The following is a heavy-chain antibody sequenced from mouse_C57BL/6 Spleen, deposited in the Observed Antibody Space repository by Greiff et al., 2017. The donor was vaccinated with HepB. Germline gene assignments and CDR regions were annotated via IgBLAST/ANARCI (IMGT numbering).Heavy chain of an antibody. Sequence: QVQLQQSGAELVKPGASVKISCKASGYTFSSYWMNWVKQRPGKGLEWIGHIYPGDGDTNYNEKFKGKATLTADKSSSTAYMQLSSLSSEDSAVYFCARRLTGAFDYWGQGTLVTVSA. V-gene: IGHV1-80*01. CDR3: ARRLTGAFDY. J-gene: IGHJ3*01. CDR2: IYPGDGDT. D-gene: IGHD4-1*01. CDR1: GYTFSSYW.